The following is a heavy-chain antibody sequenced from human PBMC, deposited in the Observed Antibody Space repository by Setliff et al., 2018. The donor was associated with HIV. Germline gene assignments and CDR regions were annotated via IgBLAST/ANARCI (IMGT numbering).Heavy chain of an antibody. CDR3: ARDRVSHYYDRTAYYNYYMDV. J-gene: IGHJ6*03. CDR2: MNPNSGNT. Sequence: ASVKVSCKASGYTFSSYDINWVRQATGQGLEWMGWMNPNSGNTGYAQKFQGRFTISRDNSKNTLYLQMNSLRVEDTAVYYCARDRVSHYYDRTAYYNYYMDVWGKGTTVTVSS. V-gene: IGHV1-8*02. D-gene: IGHD3-22*01. CDR1: GYTFSSYD.